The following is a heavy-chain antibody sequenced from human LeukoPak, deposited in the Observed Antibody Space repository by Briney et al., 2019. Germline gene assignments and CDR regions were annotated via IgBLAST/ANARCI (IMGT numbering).Heavy chain of an antibody. D-gene: IGHD5-18*01. Sequence: ASVKVSCKASGYTFTGYYMHWVRQAPGQGLEWMGWINPNSGGTNYAQKFQGRVTMTRDTSISTAYMELSRLRSDDTAVYYCAREIHLIQLWSARRYNNWFDPWGQGTLVTVSS. CDR3: AREIHLIQLWSARRYNNWFDP. V-gene: IGHV1-2*02. CDR2: INPNSGGT. J-gene: IGHJ5*02. CDR1: GYTFTGYY.